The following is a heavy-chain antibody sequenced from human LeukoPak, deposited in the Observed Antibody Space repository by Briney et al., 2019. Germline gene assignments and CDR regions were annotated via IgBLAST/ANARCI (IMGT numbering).Heavy chain of an antibody. V-gene: IGHV3-48*04. CDR2: ISSSSSTI. CDR1: GFTFSSYG. Sequence: GGSLRLSCAASGFTFSSYGMTWVRQAPGKGLEWVSYISSSSSTIYYADSVKGRFTISRDNAKNSVYLHMNSLRAEDTAVYYCASEGTTGTTWGPDYWGQGTLVTVSS. D-gene: IGHD1-1*01. CDR3: ASEGTTGTTWGPDY. J-gene: IGHJ4*02.